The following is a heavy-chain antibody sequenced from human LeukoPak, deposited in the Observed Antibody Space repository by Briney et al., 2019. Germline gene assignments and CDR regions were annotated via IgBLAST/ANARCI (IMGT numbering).Heavy chain of an antibody. CDR1: GGSFSGYY. D-gene: IGHD6-19*01. J-gene: IGHJ5*02. CDR3: ARSAGYSSA. CDR2: INHSGGA. Sequence: SETLSLTCAVYGGSFSGYYWSWIRQPPGKGLEWIGEINHSGGANYNPSLKSRVTLSIDTSKNQFSLILSSVTAADTAVYYCARSAGYSSAWGQGTRVTVSS. V-gene: IGHV4-34*01.